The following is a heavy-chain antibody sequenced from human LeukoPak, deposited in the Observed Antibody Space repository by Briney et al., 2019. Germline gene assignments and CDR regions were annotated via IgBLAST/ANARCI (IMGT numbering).Heavy chain of an antibody. CDR2: INHSGIT. CDR3: ARAVIVVAAATQRNWFDP. J-gene: IGHJ5*02. V-gene: IGHV4-34*01. Sequence: SETLSLTCAVYGRSFSGYYWTWIRQTPGKGLEWIGEINHSGITDYNPSLRSRVTRSVDTSRNQFSLKLSSVTAADTAIYYCARAVIVVAAATQRNWFDPWGQGTLVTVSS. CDR1: GRSFSGYY. D-gene: IGHD2-15*01.